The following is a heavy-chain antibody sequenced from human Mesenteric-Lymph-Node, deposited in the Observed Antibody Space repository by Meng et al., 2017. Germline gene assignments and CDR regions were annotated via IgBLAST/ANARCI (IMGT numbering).Heavy chain of an antibody. CDR2: ISWNSDSI. V-gene: IGHV3-9*02. CDR1: GFTSDDYA. CDR3: AEGFHYGDCVKKIFDY. Sequence: SLKISCAASGFTSDDYAIHWVRQAPGKGLEWVSGISWNSDSIGYANSVKGRFTISRDNARNSLYLQMNSLRAEDTALYYCAEGFHYGDCVKKIFDYWGQGTLVTVSS. D-gene: IGHD4-17*01. J-gene: IGHJ4*02.